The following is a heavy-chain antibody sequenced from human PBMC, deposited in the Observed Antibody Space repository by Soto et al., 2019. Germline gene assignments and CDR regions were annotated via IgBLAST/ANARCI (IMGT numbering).Heavy chain of an antibody. D-gene: IGHD3-10*01. V-gene: IGHV3-33*06. CDR2: IWSDGSTH. Sequence: WGSLRLSCSASGFSFSSYALHWVRQSPGKGLQWVAVIWSDGSTHYNGDSVKGRFTISRDNSKNMLFLQMNSLRAEDTAIYYCAKKVNSGPGSQYFDYWGQGTLVTVSS. CDR1: GFSFSSYA. J-gene: IGHJ4*02. CDR3: AKKVNSGPGSQYFDY.